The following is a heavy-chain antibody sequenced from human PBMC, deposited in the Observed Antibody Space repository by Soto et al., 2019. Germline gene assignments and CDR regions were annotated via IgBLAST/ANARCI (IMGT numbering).Heavy chain of an antibody. CDR1: GYTFTSYG. Sequence: ASVKVSCKASGYTFTSYGISWVRQAPGQGLEWMGWISAYNGNTNYAQKLQGRVTMTTDTSTSTAYMELRSLRSDDTAVYYCARVPQSVVTAIPAFFWGMEHYYYYGMDVWGQGTTVTVSS. D-gene: IGHD2-21*02. CDR3: ARVPQSVVTAIPAFFWGMEHYYYYGMDV. J-gene: IGHJ6*02. CDR2: ISAYNGNT. V-gene: IGHV1-18*01.